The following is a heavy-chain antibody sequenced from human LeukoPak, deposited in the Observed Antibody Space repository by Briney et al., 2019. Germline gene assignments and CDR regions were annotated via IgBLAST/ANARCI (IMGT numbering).Heavy chain of an antibody. V-gene: IGHV3-53*01. Sequence: GGSLRLSCAASGFTVSSNYMSWVRQAPGKGLEWVSVMYSGGSTYYADSVKGRFTISRDNSKDTLYLQMNSLRAEDTAVYYCARETYYYDSSGPVSNYWGQGTLVTVSS. CDR3: ARETYYYDSSGPVSNY. D-gene: IGHD3-22*01. CDR1: GFTVSSNY. J-gene: IGHJ4*02. CDR2: MYSGGST.